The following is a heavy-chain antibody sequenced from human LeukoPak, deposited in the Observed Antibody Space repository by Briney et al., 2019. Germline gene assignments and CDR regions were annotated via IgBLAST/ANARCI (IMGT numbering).Heavy chain of an antibody. Sequence: PSETLSLTCAVYGGSFSGYYWSWIRQPPGKGLEWVSAISGSGGSTYYADSVKGRFTISRDNSKNTLYLQMNDLRAEDTAVYYCAKGGRGNGEVYWGQGTLVTVSS. J-gene: IGHJ4*02. CDR2: ISGSGGST. V-gene: IGHV3-23*01. D-gene: IGHD2-8*01. CDR3: AKGGRGNGEVY. CDR1: GGSFSGYY.